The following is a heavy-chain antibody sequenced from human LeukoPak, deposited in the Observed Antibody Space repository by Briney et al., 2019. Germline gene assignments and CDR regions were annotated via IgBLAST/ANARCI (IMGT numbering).Heavy chain of an antibody. J-gene: IGHJ3*02. CDR1: GFTFSDYY. Sequence: GGSLRLSCAASGFTFSDYYMSWIRQAPGKGLEWVSYISSSGSTIYYADSVKGRFTISRDNAKNSLYLQMNSLRAEDTAVYYCARDGRFDFWSGYYTGHAFDIWGQGTMVTVSS. CDR3: ARDGRFDFWSGYYTGHAFDI. D-gene: IGHD3-3*01. CDR2: ISSSGSTI. V-gene: IGHV3-11*04.